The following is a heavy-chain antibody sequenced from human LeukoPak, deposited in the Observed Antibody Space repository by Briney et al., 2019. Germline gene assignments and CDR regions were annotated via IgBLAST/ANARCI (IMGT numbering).Heavy chain of an antibody. J-gene: IGHJ2*01. CDR2: IIPIFGTA. Sequence: ASVKVFCKASGGTFSSYAISWVRQAPGQGLEWMGGIIPIFGTANYAQKFQGRVTITADESTSTAYMELSSLRSEDTAVYYCAREYKGDGSGYWYFDLWGRGTLVTVSS. V-gene: IGHV1-69*13. CDR3: AREYKGDGSGYWYFDL. CDR1: GGTFSSYA. D-gene: IGHD5-24*01.